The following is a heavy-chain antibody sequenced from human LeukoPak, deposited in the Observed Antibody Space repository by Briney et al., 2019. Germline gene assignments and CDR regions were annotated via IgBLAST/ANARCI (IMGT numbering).Heavy chain of an antibody. CDR2: IIPILGIA. V-gene: IGHV1-69*04. J-gene: IGHJ4*02. CDR1: GYTFNNYG. CDR3: ARGGGRKWELLNGAPPDY. Sequence: SVKVSCKASGYTFNNYGIFWVRQAPGQGLEWMGRIIPILGIANYAQKFQGRVTMTRDTSISTAYMELSRLRSDDTAVYYCARGGGRKWELLNGAPPDYWGQGTLVTVSS. D-gene: IGHD1-26*01.